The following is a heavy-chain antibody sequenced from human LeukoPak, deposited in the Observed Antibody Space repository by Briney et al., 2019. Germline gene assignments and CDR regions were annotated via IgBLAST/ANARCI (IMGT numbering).Heavy chain of an antibody. CDR3: ERDPVTYYYDSSGYVTSYYYYYGMDV. V-gene: IGHV4-59*01. J-gene: IGHJ6*02. CDR1: GGSISSYY. Sequence: PSETLSLTCTVSGGSISSYYWSWIRQPPGKGLEWIGYIYYSGSTNYNPSLKSRVTISVDTSKNQFSLKLSSVTAADTAVYYCERDPVTYYYDSSGYVTSYYYYYGMDVWGQGTTVTVSS. D-gene: IGHD3-22*01. CDR2: IYYSGST.